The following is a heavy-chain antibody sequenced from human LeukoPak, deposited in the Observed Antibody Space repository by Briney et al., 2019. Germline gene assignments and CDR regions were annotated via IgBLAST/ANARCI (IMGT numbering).Heavy chain of an antibody. D-gene: IGHD3-3*01. CDR2: TYYSGNT. CDR3: ARSITIFGVAGNNYYYYYGMDV. J-gene: IGHJ6*02. V-gene: IGHV4-59*01. Sequence: SETLSLTCTVSGGSISSYYWSWIRQPPGKGLEWIGYTYYSGNTNYNPSLKSRVTISVDTSKNQFSLKLSSVTAADTAVYYCARSITIFGVAGNNYYYYYGMDVWGQGTTVTVSS. CDR1: GGSISSYY.